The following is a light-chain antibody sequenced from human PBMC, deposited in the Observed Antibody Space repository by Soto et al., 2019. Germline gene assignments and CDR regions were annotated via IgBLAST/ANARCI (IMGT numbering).Light chain of an antibody. Sequence: QSALTQPASVSGSPGQSITISCTGTSSDVGSYNLVSWYQQHPGKAPKLMIYEGSKRPSGVSNRFSGSKSGNTVSLTISGLQAEDEADYYCCSYAGSSLYVFGTGTKVTVL. V-gene: IGLV2-23*01. CDR3: CSYAGSSLYV. CDR1: SSDVGSYNL. J-gene: IGLJ1*01. CDR2: EGS.